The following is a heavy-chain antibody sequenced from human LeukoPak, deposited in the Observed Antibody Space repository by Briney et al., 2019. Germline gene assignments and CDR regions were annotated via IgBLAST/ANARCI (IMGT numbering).Heavy chain of an antibody. CDR2: ISDDGTRK. Sequence: GRSLRLSCAASGFTFSSYGIHWVRLAPGKGLEWVAVISDDGTRKYYADSVQGRFTISRDNSKNTLYLQMNSLRAEDMAVYYCAREFSGYAFGIWGQGTMVTVSS. D-gene: IGHD5-12*01. J-gene: IGHJ3*02. V-gene: IGHV3-30*03. CDR3: AREFSGYAFGI. CDR1: GFTFSSYG.